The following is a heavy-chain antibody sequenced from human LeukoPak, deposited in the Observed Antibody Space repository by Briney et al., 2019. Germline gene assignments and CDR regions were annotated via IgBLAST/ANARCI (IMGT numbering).Heavy chain of an antibody. J-gene: IGHJ3*02. D-gene: IGHD6-6*01. CDR2: INHSGST. CDR3: ARGLGLGGSSSVYRFDI. Sequence: SETLSLTCAVYGGSFSGYYWSWIRQPPGKGLEWIGEINHSGSTNYNPSLKSRVTISVDTSKNQFSLKLSSVTAADTAVYYCARGLGLGGSSSVYRFDIWGQGTMVTVSS. V-gene: IGHV4-34*01. CDR1: GGSFSGYY.